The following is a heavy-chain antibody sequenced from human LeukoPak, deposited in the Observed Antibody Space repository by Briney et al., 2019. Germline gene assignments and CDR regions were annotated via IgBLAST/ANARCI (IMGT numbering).Heavy chain of an antibody. CDR1: GFSFGSYE. CDR2: VSSSASTL. Sequence: GGSLRLSCAASGFSFGSYEMNWVRQAPGKGLEWGSYVSSSASTLYYADPVKGRFTISRDNAKNSLYLKMNSLRAEDTGVYYCASISGGLGLAPGHWGQGTLVTVSS. CDR3: ASISGGLGLAPGH. D-gene: IGHD3/OR15-3a*01. V-gene: IGHV3-48*03. J-gene: IGHJ4*02.